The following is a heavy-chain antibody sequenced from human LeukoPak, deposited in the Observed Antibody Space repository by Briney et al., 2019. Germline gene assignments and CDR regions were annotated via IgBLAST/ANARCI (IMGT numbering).Heavy chain of an antibody. Sequence: SETLSLTCTVSGGSISSGGYYWSWIRQHPGKGLEWIGYIYYSGSTYYNPSLKSRVTISVDTSKNQFSLKLSSVTAADTAVYYCARIVAGYDILTGYYLYYFDYWGQGTLVTVSS. CDR3: ARIVAGYDILTGYYLYYFDY. CDR1: GGSISSGGYY. V-gene: IGHV4-31*03. J-gene: IGHJ4*02. D-gene: IGHD3-9*01. CDR2: IYYSGST.